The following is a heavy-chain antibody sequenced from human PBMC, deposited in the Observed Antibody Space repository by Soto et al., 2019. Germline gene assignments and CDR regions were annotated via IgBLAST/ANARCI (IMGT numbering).Heavy chain of an antibody. CDR2: IYYSGST. J-gene: IGHJ4*02. CDR3: ARLPYCSSTTCYFANY. D-gene: IGHD2-2*01. CDR1: GGSISSSSYY. Sequence: SETLSLTCTVSGGSISSSSYYWGWIRQPPGEGLEWIASIYYSGSTYYNPSLKSRVTISVDTSNNEFSLKLSSVTAADTAVYFCARLPYCSSTTCYFANYWGQVTLVTV. V-gene: IGHV4-39*01.